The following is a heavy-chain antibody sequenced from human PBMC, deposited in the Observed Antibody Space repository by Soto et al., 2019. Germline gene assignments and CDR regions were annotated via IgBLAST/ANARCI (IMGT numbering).Heavy chain of an antibody. J-gene: IGHJ5*02. Sequence: QVQLQQWGAGLLKPSETLSLTCAVYGGSFSGYYWSWIRQPPGKGLEWIGEINHSGSTNYNPSLQRRVTISVDTSKNQFSLKLSSVTAADTAVYYCARCPLHILYRRWFDPWGQGTLVTVSS. V-gene: IGHV4-34*01. D-gene: IGHD2-8*01. CDR2: INHSGST. CDR1: GGSFSGYY. CDR3: ARCPLHILYRRWFDP.